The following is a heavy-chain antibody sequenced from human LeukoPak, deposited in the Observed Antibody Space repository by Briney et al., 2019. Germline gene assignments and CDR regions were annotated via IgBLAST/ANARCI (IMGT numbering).Heavy chain of an antibody. CDR3: ATVRDSSGWPHFDY. V-gene: IGHV3-53*01. J-gene: IGHJ4*02. CDR2: IYSGGST. Sequence: PGGSLRLSCAASGFTVSSNYMSWVRQAPGKGLEWVSVIYSGGSTYYADSVKGRFTISRDNSKNTLYLQMNSLRAEDTAVYYCATVRDSSGWPHFDYWGQGTLVTVSS. D-gene: IGHD6-19*01. CDR1: GFTVSSNY.